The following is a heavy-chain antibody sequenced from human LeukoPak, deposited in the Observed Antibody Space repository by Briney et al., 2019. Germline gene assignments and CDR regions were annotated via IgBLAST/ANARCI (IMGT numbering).Heavy chain of an antibody. D-gene: IGHD3-9*01. CDR3: ARVGPRDILTGYSDHFDC. CDR2: IYYSGST. CDR1: GGSISSYY. V-gene: IGHV4-59*01. J-gene: IGHJ4*02. Sequence: PSETLSLTCTVSGGSISSYYWSWIRQPPGKGLEWIGYIYYSGSTNYNPSLKSRVTISVDTSKNRFSLKLSSVTAADTAVYYCARVGPRDILTGYSDHFDCWGQGTLVTVSS.